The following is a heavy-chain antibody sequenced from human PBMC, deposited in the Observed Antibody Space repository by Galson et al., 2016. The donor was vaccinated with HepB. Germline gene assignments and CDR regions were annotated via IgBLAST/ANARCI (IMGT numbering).Heavy chain of an antibody. Sequence: PALVKPTQTLTLTCTFSGFSLSTSGMCVSWIRQPPGKALEWLARIDWDDDKYYSTSLKTRLTIPKDTSKNQVVLTMTNMDPVDTATYYCARIRMDTANQYGMDVWGQGTTVTVSS. CDR3: ARIRMDTANQYGMDV. V-gene: IGHV2-70*11. CDR1: GFSLSTSGMC. CDR2: IDWDDDK. D-gene: IGHD5-18*01. J-gene: IGHJ6*02.